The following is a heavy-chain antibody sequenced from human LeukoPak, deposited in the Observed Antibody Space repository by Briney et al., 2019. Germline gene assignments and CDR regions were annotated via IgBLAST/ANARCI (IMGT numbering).Heavy chain of an antibody. CDR1: GFTFSNAW. J-gene: IGHJ4*02. Sequence: GGSLRLSCAASGFTFSNAWMSWVRQAPGKGLEWVSVVYSGGNTYYGDSVKGRFTISRDNSKNTLYLQMNSLRAEDTAVYYCAKLRRGIAVAGTRFDYWGQGTLVTVSS. CDR3: AKLRRGIAVAGTRFDY. CDR2: VYSGGNT. V-gene: IGHV3-66*04. D-gene: IGHD6-19*01.